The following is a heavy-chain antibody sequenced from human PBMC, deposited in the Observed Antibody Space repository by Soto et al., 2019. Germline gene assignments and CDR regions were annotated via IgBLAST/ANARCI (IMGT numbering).Heavy chain of an antibody. Sequence: SETLSLTCTVSGGSISSSSYYWGWIRQPPGKGLEWIGSIYYSGSTYYNPSLKSRVTISVDTSKNQFSLKLSSVTAADTAVYYCAGLPTYDYVWGSYPNWGQGTLVTVSS. CDR1: GGSISSSSYY. D-gene: IGHD3-16*02. V-gene: IGHV4-39*01. CDR3: AGLPTYDYVWGSYPN. CDR2: IYYSGST. J-gene: IGHJ4*02.